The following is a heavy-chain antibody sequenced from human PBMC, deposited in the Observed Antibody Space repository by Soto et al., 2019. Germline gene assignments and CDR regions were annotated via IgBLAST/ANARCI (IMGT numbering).Heavy chain of an antibody. CDR2: ISGSGGST. V-gene: IGHV3-23*01. D-gene: IGHD3-10*01. CDR1: GFTFSSYA. CDR3: AKGRVGFGAGMDV. J-gene: IGHJ6*02. Sequence: EVQLLESGGGLVQPGGSLRLSCAASGFTFSSYAMSWVRQAPGKGLEWVSAISGSGGSTYYADSVKGRFTISRDNSKNTLYLQMNSLRAEDTDVYYCAKGRVGFGAGMDVWGQGTTVTVSS.